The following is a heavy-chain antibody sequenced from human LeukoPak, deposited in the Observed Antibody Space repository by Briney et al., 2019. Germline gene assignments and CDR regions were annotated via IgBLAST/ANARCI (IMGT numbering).Heavy chain of an antibody. CDR1: GGTFSSYA. D-gene: IGHD3-22*01. J-gene: IGHJ6*04. Sequence: ASVKVSCKASGGTFSSYAISWVRQAPGQGLEWMGGIIPIFGTANYAQKFQGRVTITADKSTSTAYMELSSLRSEDTAVYYCAKDGGNYYDTAGNHLMRSYMDVWGKGTTVTVSS. CDR2: IIPIFGTA. V-gene: IGHV1-69*06. CDR3: AKDGGNYYDTAGNHLMRSYMDV.